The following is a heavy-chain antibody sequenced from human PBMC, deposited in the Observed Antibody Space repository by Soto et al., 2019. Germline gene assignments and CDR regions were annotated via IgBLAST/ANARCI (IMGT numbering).Heavy chain of an antibody. D-gene: IGHD5-12*01. CDR1: GFTFSSYA. CDR3: ARDPIVATISAYYFDY. CDR2: IWYDGSNK. V-gene: IGHV3-33*01. J-gene: IGHJ4*02. Sequence: GGSLRLSCAASGFTFSSYAMHWVRQAPGKGLEWVAVIWYDGSNKYYADSVKGRFTISRDNSKNTLYLQMNSLRAEDTAVYYCARDPIVATISAYYFDYWGQGTLVTVSS.